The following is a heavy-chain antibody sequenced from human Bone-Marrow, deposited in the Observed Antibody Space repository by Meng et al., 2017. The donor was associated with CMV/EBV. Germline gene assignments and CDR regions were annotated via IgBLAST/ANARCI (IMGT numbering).Heavy chain of an antibody. Sequence: SETLSLTCTVSGGSISSYYWSWIRQPPGKGLEWIGYIYYSGSTNYNTSLKSRVTISVDTSKNQFSLKLSSVTAADTAVYYCARDSREVPYGMDVWGQGTTVTVSS. J-gene: IGHJ6*02. CDR2: IYYSGST. V-gene: IGHV4-59*01. CDR3: ARDSREVPYGMDV. D-gene: IGHD1-26*01. CDR1: GGSISSYY.